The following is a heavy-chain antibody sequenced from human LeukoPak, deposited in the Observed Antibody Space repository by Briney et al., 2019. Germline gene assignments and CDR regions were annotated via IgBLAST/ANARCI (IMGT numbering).Heavy chain of an antibody. CDR3: ARGPTIAAAGRDYYYYGMNV. CDR1: GGSISSYY. V-gene: IGHV4-59*01. J-gene: IGHJ6*02. CDR2: IYYSGST. D-gene: IGHD6-13*01. Sequence: SETLSLTCTVSGGSISSYYWSWIRQPPGKGLEWIGYIYYSGSTNYNPSLKSRVTISVDTSKNQFPLKLSSVTAADTAVYYCARGPTIAAAGRDYYYYGMNVWGQGTTVTVSS.